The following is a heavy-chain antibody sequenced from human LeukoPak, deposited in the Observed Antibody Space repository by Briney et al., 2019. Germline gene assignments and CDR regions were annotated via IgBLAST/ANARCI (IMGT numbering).Heavy chain of an antibody. CDR3: AKGHDFWSGYEYYYYYMDV. CDR1: GFTFSSYA. CDR2: ISGSGGST. Sequence: GGSLRLSCAASGFTFSSYAMSWVRQAPGKGLGWVSAISGSGGSTYYADSVKGRFTISRDNSKNTLYLQMNSLRAEDTAVYYCAKGHDFWSGYEYYYYYMDVWGKGTTVTVSS. D-gene: IGHD3-3*01. V-gene: IGHV3-23*01. J-gene: IGHJ6*03.